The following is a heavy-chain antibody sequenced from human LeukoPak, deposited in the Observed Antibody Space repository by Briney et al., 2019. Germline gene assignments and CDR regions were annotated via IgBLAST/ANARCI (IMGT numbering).Heavy chain of an antibody. J-gene: IGHJ4*02. Sequence: SEILSLTCAVYGGSFSGYYWSWIRQPPGKGLEWIGYIYYSGSTYYNPSLKSRLTISGDTSKNQFSLRLSSVTAADTAVYYCARGTWSSSIDYWGQGTLVTVSS. D-gene: IGHD6-6*01. CDR2: IYYSGST. V-gene: IGHV4-30-4*01. CDR1: GGSFSGYY. CDR3: ARGTWSSSIDY.